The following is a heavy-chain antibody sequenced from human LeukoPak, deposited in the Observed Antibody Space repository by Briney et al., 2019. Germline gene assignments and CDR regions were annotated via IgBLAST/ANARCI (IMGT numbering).Heavy chain of an antibody. CDR1: GYTFTGYY. CDR3: ASHVYGDYHDYYYYGMDV. D-gene: IGHD4-17*01. J-gene: IGHJ6*02. Sequence: ASVKVSCKASGYTFTGYYMHWVRQAPGQGLEWMGRINPNSGGTNYAQKFQGRVTMIRDTSISTAYMELSRLRSDDTAVYYCASHVYGDYHDYYYYGMDVWGQGTTVTVSS. CDR2: INPNSGGT. V-gene: IGHV1-2*06.